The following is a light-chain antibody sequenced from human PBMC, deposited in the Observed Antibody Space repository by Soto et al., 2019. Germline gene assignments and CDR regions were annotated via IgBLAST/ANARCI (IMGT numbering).Light chain of an antibody. V-gene: IGKV3-20*01. CDR2: GAS. CDR3: QQYGSSPET. CDR1: QTVSSSF. J-gene: IGKJ1*01. Sequence: EIVLTQSPATLSVSPGERATLSCRASQTVSSSFLAWYQQRPGQAPRLLIYGASSRAAGIPDRFSGSGSGTDFTLTISRLEPEDLAVYYCQQYGSSPETFGQGTKVDI.